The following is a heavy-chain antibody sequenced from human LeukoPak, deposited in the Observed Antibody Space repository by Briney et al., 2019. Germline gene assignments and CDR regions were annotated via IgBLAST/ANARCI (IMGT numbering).Heavy chain of an antibody. CDR2: TYYRSKWYN. Sequence: SQTLSLTCAISGESVSSKNGAWNWIRQSPSRGLEWLGRTYYRSKWYNDYAVSMNGRITINPDTSKNQFSLQLNSVTPDDTAVYYCARDEGASGWDTFDYWGQGTLVTVSS. CDR1: GESVSSKNGA. CDR3: ARDEGASGWDTFDY. D-gene: IGHD6-19*01. V-gene: IGHV6-1*01. J-gene: IGHJ4*02.